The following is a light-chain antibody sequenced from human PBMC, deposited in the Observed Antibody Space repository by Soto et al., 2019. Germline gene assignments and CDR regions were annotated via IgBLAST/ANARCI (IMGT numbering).Light chain of an antibody. CDR2: TAS. CDR3: QEGYDTGT. J-gene: IGKJ1*01. V-gene: IGKV1-39*01. CDR1: QNIASH. Sequence: DIQMTQSPSSLSASVGDRVSITWRASQNIASHLNWYQQKPGKAPKLLIYTASNLRGGVPSRFSGSGSATDFSLTISSLQPEDFATYYCQEGYDTGTFGQGTKVDIK.